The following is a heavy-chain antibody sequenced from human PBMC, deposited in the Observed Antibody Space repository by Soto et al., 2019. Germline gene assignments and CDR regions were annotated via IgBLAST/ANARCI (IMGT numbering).Heavy chain of an antibody. V-gene: IGHV3-30*03. CDR2: VSHDGSQK. Sequence: ESGGGVVQPGTSLRLTCAGSGFTFSRNGMHWVRQAPGKGLEWVALVSHDGSQKYYVDSVKGRFTISRDNSENTLYLQMNSLRPEDTAVYYCARWVGGSMSDNSGKYDSWGQGTLVTVSS. CDR1: GFTFSRNG. J-gene: IGHJ5*01. CDR3: ARWVGGSMSDNSGKYDS. D-gene: IGHD3-22*01.